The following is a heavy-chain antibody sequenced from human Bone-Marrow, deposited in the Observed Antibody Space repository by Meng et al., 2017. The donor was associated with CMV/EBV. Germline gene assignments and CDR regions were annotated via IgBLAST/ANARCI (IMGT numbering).Heavy chain of an antibody. V-gene: IGHV1-18*01. D-gene: IGHD2-15*01. Sequence: ASVKVSCKASGHTFRSYGISWVRQAPGQGLEWMGWISAYNGNTNYAQKLQGRVTMTTDTSTSTAYMELRSLRSDDTAVYYCARVAGGHDAFDIWGQGTMVTVSS. CDR3: ARVAGGHDAFDI. J-gene: IGHJ3*02. CDR2: ISAYNGNT. CDR1: GHTFRSYG.